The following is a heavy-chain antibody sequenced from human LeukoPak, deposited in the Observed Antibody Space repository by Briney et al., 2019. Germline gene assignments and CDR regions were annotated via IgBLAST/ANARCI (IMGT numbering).Heavy chain of an antibody. D-gene: IGHD4-17*01. V-gene: IGHV3-30*02. CDR1: GFTFSSYG. CDR2: IRYDGSNK. Sequence: GESLRLSCAASGFTFSSYGMHWVRQAPGKGLEWVAFIRYDGSNKYYADSVKGRFTISRDNSKNTLYLQMNSLRAEDTAVYYCAKDRDYGELGAFDIWGQGTMVTVSS. CDR3: AKDRDYGELGAFDI. J-gene: IGHJ3*02.